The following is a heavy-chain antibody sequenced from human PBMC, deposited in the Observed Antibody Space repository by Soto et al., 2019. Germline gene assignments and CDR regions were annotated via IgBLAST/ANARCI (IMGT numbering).Heavy chain of an antibody. CDR2: IYYSGNT. CDR1: GGSISSGGYY. V-gene: IGHV4-31*01. Sequence: QVQLQESGPGLVKPSQTLSLTCTVSGGSISSGGYYWCWIRQHPGKGLEWIGYIYYSGNTYYNPSLQRPVTISVDPSKTQCSLKLTSVTAADTAVYYCARSVFPWGQGTLVTVSS. J-gene: IGHJ5*02. CDR3: ARSVFP.